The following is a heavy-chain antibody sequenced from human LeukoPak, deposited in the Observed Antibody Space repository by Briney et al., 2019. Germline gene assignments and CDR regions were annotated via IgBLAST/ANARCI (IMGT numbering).Heavy chain of an antibody. CDR2: ISAYNGNT. CDR3: ARFTMVRGENP. D-gene: IGHD3-10*01. CDR1: GYTFTSYG. V-gene: IGHV1-18*01. Sequence: ASVKVSCKASGYTFTSYGTSWVRQAPGQGLEWMGWISAYNGNTNYAQELQGRVTMTTDTSTSTAYMELRSLRSDDTAVYYCARFTMVRGENPWGQGTLVTVSS. J-gene: IGHJ5*02.